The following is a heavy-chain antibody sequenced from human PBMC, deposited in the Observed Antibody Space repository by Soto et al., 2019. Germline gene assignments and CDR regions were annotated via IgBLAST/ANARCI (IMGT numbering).Heavy chain of an antibody. CDR3: ARVWEIDLFFDP. J-gene: IGHJ5*02. Sequence: SETLSLTCAVYGGSFSGYYWSWIRQPPGKGLEWIGEINHSGSTNYNPSLKSRVTISVDTSKNQFSLKLSSVTAADTAVYYCARVWEIDLFFDPRGQGTLVTVSS. D-gene: IGHD1-26*01. CDR1: GGSFSGYY. V-gene: IGHV4-34*01. CDR2: INHSGST.